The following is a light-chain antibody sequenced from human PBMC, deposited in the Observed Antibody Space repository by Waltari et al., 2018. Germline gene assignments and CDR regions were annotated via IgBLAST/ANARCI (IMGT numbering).Light chain of an antibody. CDR1: QGISNW. CDR2: RAS. V-gene: IGKV1-33*01. CDR3: QQHDNSPFT. Sequence: DIQMTQSPSSLSASVGDRVTITCRASQGISNWLAWYQQKPGKAPKLLIYRASNLETGFPSRFRGSGSGTEFTLTISGLQPEEIATYYWQQHDNSPFTFGPGTKLDIK. J-gene: IGKJ3*01.